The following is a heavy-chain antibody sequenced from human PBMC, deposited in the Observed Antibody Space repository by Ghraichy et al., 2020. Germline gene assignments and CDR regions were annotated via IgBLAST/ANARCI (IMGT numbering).Heavy chain of an antibody. CDR2: INNDGSNT. Sequence: GGSLRLSCAASGFTFSSYWMYWVRQAPGKGLVWVSRINNDGSNTNYADSVKGRFTISRDNAKNTLYLQINSLRAEDTAVYYCARERQSTGTYSMPYWGQGTLVTVSS. D-gene: IGHD2-21*01. CDR3: ARERQSTGTYSMPY. CDR1: GFTFSSYW. V-gene: IGHV3-74*01. J-gene: IGHJ4*02.